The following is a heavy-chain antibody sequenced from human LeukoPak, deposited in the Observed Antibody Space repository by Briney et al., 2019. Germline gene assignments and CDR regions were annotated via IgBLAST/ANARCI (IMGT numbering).Heavy chain of an antibody. J-gene: IGHJ4*02. CDR3: ARGFQYYYDSSGYYSMRFDY. V-gene: IGHV4-30-2*01. Sequence: SQTLSLTCAVSGGSISSGGYSWSWIRQPPGKVLEWIGYIYHSGSTYYNPSLKSRVTISVDRSKNQFSLKLSSVTAADTAVYYCARGFQYYYDSSGYYSMRFDYWGQGTLVTVSS. CDR2: IYHSGST. D-gene: IGHD3-22*01. CDR1: GGSISSGGYS.